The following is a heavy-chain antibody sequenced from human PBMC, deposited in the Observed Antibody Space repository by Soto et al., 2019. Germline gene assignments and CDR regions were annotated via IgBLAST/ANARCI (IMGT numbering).Heavy chain of an antibody. CDR1: GGSISSIRYH. V-gene: IGHV4-39*01. J-gene: IGHJ6*02. CDR2: IHYGGTS. CDR3: ARHRSGSYYDVDV. Sequence: QLQLQESGPGLVKPSETLSLTCTVSGGSISSIRYHWGWIRQPPGKGLEWIRSIHYGGTSYYNPSLKSRVTISVDTSKNQFSLKLSSVTDADTAVYYCARHRSGSYYDVDVWGQGTTVTVSS. D-gene: IGHD3-10*01.